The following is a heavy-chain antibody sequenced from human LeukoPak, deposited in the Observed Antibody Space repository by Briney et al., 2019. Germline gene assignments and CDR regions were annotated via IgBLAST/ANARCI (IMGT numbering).Heavy chain of an antibody. Sequence: GASVKVSCKASGYTFTGYYMHWVRQATGQGLEWMGWMNPNSGKTGYAQSFQGRVTMTRDTSTDTAYMELNSLRSEDTAVYYCARDYFETSGSVYHFYGLDVWGLGTTVTVSS. D-gene: IGHD3-22*01. V-gene: IGHV1-8*02. CDR2: MNPNSGKT. CDR1: GYTFTGYY. CDR3: ARDYFETSGSVYHFYGLDV. J-gene: IGHJ6*02.